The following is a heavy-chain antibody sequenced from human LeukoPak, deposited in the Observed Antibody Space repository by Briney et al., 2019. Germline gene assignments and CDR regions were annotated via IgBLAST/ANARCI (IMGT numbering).Heavy chain of an antibody. V-gene: IGHV4-59*01. CDR2: IYYSGST. CDR1: GVSITRYY. J-gene: IGHJ4*02. D-gene: IGHD2-8*02. Sequence: SETLSLTCTVSGVSITRYYLSWIRQPPGKGLEWIGDIYYSGSTNYNPSLQSRVTISGDTSRNHFSLQLPSVTAADTALYSCARATTTYCHGGVCPNFDYWGQGTLVTVSS. CDR3: ARATTTYCHGGVCPNFDY.